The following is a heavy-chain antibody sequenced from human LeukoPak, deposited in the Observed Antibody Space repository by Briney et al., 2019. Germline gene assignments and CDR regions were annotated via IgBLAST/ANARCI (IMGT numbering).Heavy chain of an antibody. V-gene: IGHV3-30*18. CDR3: AKGGAVNYYDSSGYLGDY. CDR1: GFTFCSYG. CDR2: ISYDGSNK. Sequence: PGRSLRLSCAASGFTFCSYGMHWVRQAPGKGLEWVAVISYDGSNKYYADSVKGRFTISRDNSKNTLYLQMNSLRAEDTAVYYYAKGGAVNYYDSSGYLGDYWGQGTLVTVSS. J-gene: IGHJ4*02. D-gene: IGHD3-22*01.